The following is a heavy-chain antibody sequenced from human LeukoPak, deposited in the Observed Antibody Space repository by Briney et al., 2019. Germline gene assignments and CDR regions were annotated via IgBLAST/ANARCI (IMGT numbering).Heavy chain of an antibody. J-gene: IGHJ5*02. V-gene: IGHV1-2*02. D-gene: IGHD3-10*01. Sequence: GASVKVSCKASGYTFTGYYMHWVRQAPGQGLEWMGWINPNSGGTNYAQKFQGRVTMTRDTSISTAYMELSRLRSDDTAVYYCARSRITMVRGRTNWFDPWGQGTLVTVSS. CDR1: GYTFTGYY. CDR3: ARSRITMVRGRTNWFDP. CDR2: INPNSGGT.